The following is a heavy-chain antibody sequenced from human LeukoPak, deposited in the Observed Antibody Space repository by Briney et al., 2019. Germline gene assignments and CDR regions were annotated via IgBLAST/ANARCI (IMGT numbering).Heavy chain of an antibody. V-gene: IGHV3-30-3*01. J-gene: IGHJ4*02. D-gene: IGHD3-10*01. CDR3: AREGYYGSGSPPSLYLDY. CDR2: TSSDLNVK. CDR1: GFTFRNYV. Sequence: GGSLRLSCAASGFTFRNYVIHWVRQAPGKGLEWVAVTSSDLNVKLYADSVKGRFTISRDNSRSTLYLQMNSLRPEDTAIYYCAREGYYGSGSPPSLYLDYWGQGTLVTVSS.